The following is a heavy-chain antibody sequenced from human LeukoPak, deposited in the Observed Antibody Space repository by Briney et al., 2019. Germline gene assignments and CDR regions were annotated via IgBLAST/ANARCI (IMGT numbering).Heavy chain of an antibody. Sequence: ASVKVSCKASGYTFTSYDINWVRQATGQGLEWMGWMNTNSGNTGHAQKFQGRLTMTRDTSTNTAYMELSSLRSEDTAVYYCARGGDIAVVPAAMVGPWGQGALVTVSS. CDR2: MNTNSGNT. V-gene: IGHV1-8*01. CDR1: GYTFTSYD. CDR3: ARGGDIAVVPAAMVGP. D-gene: IGHD2-2*01. J-gene: IGHJ5*02.